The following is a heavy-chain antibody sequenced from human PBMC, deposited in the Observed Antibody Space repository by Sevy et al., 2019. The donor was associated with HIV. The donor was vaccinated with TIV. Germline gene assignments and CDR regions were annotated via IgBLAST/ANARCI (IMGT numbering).Heavy chain of an antibody. CDR2: ISSSSSYI. CDR1: GFTFSSYS. V-gene: IGHV3-21*01. Sequence: GGSLRLSCAASGFTFSSYSMNWVRQAPGKGLEWVSSISSSSSYIYYADSVKGRFTISRDNAKNSLYLQMNSLRAEDTAVYYCARVEWELLQDSAFDIWGQGTMVTVSS. D-gene: IGHD1-26*01. CDR3: ARVEWELLQDSAFDI. J-gene: IGHJ3*02.